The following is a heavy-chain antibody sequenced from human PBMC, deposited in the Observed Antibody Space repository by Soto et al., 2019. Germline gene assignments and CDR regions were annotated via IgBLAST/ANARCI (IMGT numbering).Heavy chain of an antibody. D-gene: IGHD3-3*01. Sequence: ASVKVSCKASGYTFTSYDINWVRQATGQGLEWMGWMNPNSGNTGYAQKFQGRVTMTRNTSISTAYMELSSLRSEDTAVYYCARGPSSPPHTIFGVVTKHNWFDSWGQGTLVTVSS. J-gene: IGHJ5*01. CDR2: MNPNSGNT. CDR3: ARGPSSPPHTIFGVVTKHNWFDS. V-gene: IGHV1-8*01. CDR1: GYTFTSYD.